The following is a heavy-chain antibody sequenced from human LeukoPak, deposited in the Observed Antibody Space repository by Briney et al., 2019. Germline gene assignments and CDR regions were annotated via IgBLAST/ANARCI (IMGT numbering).Heavy chain of an antibody. D-gene: IGHD6-19*01. CDR2: INHSGST. Sequence: SETLSLTCAVYGGSFSGYYWSWIRQPPGKGLEWIGEINHSGSTNYNPSLKSRVTISVDTSKNQFSLKLSSVTAADTAVYYCARGPPWLVKGWFDPWGQGTLVTVSS. CDR3: ARGPPWLVKGWFDP. V-gene: IGHV4-34*01. J-gene: IGHJ5*02. CDR1: GGSFSGYY.